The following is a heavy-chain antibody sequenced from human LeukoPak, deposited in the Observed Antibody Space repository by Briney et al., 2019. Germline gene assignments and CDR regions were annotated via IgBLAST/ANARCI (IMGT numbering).Heavy chain of an antibody. CDR1: GFTFSSYA. V-gene: IGHV3-23*01. CDR3: AKALEVTAIFDY. D-gene: IGHD2-21*02. Sequence: PGGSLSLSCAASGFTFSSYAMSWVRQAPGKGLEWVSAISGSGGSSYYADSVKGRFTISRDNSKNTLYLQMNSLRAEDTAVYYCAKALEVTAIFDYWGQGTLVTVSS. J-gene: IGHJ4*02. CDR2: ISGSGGSS.